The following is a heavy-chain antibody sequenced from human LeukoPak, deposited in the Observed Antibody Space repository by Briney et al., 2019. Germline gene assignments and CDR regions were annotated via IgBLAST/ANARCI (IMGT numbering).Heavy chain of an antibody. CDR1: GGTFSNYA. CDR2: IIPIFATT. V-gene: IGHV1-69*06. Sequence: SVKVSCKASGGTFSNYAISWVRQAPGQGLEWMGGIIPIFATTNYAQKFQGRVTITADKSTSTAYMELSSLRSEDTAVYYCARESVGSSRPPFDYWGQGTLVTVSS. CDR3: ARESVGSSRPPFDY. J-gene: IGHJ4*02. D-gene: IGHD6-13*01.